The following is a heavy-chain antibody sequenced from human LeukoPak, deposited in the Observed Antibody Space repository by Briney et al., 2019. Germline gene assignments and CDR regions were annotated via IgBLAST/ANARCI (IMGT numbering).Heavy chain of an antibody. J-gene: IGHJ4*02. Sequence: SETLSLTCTVSGGSINSYYWSWIRQPPGKGLEWIGNIYYSGRTNYNPSLKSRVTISEDTSKNQFSLKLSSVTAADTAVYYCAGKLTFDYWGRGTLVTVSS. CDR2: IYYSGRT. CDR1: GGSINSYY. V-gene: IGHV4-59*01. CDR3: AGKLTFDY. D-gene: IGHD3-10*01.